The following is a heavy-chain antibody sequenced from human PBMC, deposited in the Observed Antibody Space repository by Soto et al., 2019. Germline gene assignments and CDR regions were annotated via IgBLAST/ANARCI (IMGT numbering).Heavy chain of an antibody. V-gene: IGHV3-48*02. J-gene: IGHJ5*02. CDR1: GFTFSSYS. D-gene: IGHD4-17*01. Sequence: EVQLVESGGGLVQPGGSLRLSCAASGFTFSSYSMNWVRQAPGKGLEWVSYISSSSSTIYYADSVKGRFTISRDNAKNSLYLQMNSLRDEDKAVYYCAIWKGIYGDSLQYRSPWGQGTLVTVSS. CDR2: ISSSSSTI. CDR3: AIWKGIYGDSLQYRSP.